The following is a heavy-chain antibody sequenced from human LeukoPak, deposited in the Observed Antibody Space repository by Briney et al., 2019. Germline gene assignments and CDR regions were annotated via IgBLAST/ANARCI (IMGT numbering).Heavy chain of an antibody. CDR2: IWYDGSNK. CDR3: ARDSSSGWFDAFDI. D-gene: IGHD6-19*01. J-gene: IGHJ3*02. V-gene: IGHV3-33*01. Sequence: PGGSLRLSCAAPGXIFSSYGMHWVRQAPGKGLEWVAVIWYDGSNKYYADSVKGRFTISRDNSKNTLYLQMNSLRAEDTAVYYCARDSSSGWFDAFDIWGQGTMVTVS. CDR1: GXIFSSYG.